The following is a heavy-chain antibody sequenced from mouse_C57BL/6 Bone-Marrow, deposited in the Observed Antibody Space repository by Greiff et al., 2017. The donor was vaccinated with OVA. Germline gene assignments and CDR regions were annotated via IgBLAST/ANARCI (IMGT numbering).Heavy chain of an antibody. CDR3: ARRVFSYGSSYGWYFDV. J-gene: IGHJ1*03. CDR2: INYDGSST. V-gene: IGHV5-16*01. D-gene: IGHD1-1*01. CDR1: GFTFSDYY. Sequence: EVQRVESEGGLVQPGSSMKLSCTASGFTFSDYYMAWVRQVPEKGLEWVANINYDGSSTYYLDSLKSRFIISRDNAKNILYLQMSSLKSEDTATYYCARRVFSYGSSYGWYFDVWGTGTTVTVSS.